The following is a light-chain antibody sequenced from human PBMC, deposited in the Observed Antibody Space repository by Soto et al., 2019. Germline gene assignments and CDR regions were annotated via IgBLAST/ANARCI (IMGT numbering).Light chain of an antibody. Sequence: IVMTQSPATLSVSPGERATLSCRASQSVSSNLAWYQHKPGQAPRLLFYGASTRAAGIPARFSGGGSGTDFTLTIRALQSEDVALYYCQQANKWPYTFGQGTKLEIK. CDR1: QSVSSN. J-gene: IGKJ2*01. CDR3: QQANKWPYT. CDR2: GAS. V-gene: IGKV3-15*01.